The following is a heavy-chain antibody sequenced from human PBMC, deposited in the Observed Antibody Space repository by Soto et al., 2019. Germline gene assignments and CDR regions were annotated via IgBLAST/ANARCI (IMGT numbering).Heavy chain of an antibody. CDR1: GWSFSGSY. CDR2: INHRGRT. V-gene: IGHV4-34*01. J-gene: IGHJ6*02. CDR3: ASGRVNCSGGSRVYGMDV. D-gene: IGHD2-15*01. Sequence: TLSLTCAVYGWSFSGSYSSWIRHPPGKGLEWIGEINHRGRTNYNPSLKRRVTISVDPSKNPFSLKLSTVTAADSAVYSRASGRVNCSGGSRVYGMDVWCQGTTLTVSS.